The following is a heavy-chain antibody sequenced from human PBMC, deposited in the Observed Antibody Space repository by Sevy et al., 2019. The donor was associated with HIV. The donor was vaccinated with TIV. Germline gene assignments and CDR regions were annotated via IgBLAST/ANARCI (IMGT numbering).Heavy chain of an antibody. CDR1: GGSITSLY. CDR2: IYYNGHI. CDR3: AGENAWGRGYS. V-gene: IGHV4-59*08. D-gene: IGHD1-26*01. Sequence: SETLSLTCTVSGGSITSLYWNWIRQPPGKGLEWIANIYYNGHINYNPSLKSRVTLSLDPSKNKYSLRLSSVTAADTAMYYCAGENAWGRGYSWGQGTLVTVSS. J-gene: IGHJ4*02.